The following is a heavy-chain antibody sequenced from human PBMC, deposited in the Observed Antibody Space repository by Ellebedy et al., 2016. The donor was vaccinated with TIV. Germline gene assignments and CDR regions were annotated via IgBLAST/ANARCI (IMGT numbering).Heavy chain of an antibody. CDR3: AKDSYDILTGYADYYYYGMDV. CDR1: GFTFSSYA. Sequence: GGSLRLSXAASGFTFSSYAMSWVRQAPGKGLEWVSAISGSGGSTYYADSVKGRFTISRDNSKNTLYLQMNSLRAEDTAVYYCAKDSYDILTGYADYYYYGMDVWGQGTTVTVSS. D-gene: IGHD3-9*01. J-gene: IGHJ6*02. CDR2: ISGSGGST. V-gene: IGHV3-23*01.